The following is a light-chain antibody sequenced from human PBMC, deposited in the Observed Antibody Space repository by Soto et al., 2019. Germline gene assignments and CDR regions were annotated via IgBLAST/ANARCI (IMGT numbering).Light chain of an antibody. Sequence: QSALTQPASVSGSPGQSISISCTGTSSDVGGSNYVSWYQQHPDKAPKLMIYEGSERPSGVSNRFSGSKSGNTASLTISGLQAEDVADYYCSSYTTSSDVYVFGAGTKLTVL. V-gene: IGLV2-14*01. CDR2: EGS. CDR3: SSYTTSSDVYV. J-gene: IGLJ1*01. CDR1: SSDVGGSNY.